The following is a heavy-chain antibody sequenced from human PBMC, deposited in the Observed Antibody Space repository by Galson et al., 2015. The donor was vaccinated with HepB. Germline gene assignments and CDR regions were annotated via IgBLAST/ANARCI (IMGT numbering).Heavy chain of an antibody. CDR1: GFTFSGYG. CDR2: ISYDGSNK. V-gene: IGHV3-30*18. J-gene: IGHJ4*02. Sequence: SLRLSCAASGFTFSGYGMHWVRQAPGKGLEWAAVISYDGSNKYYADSVKGRFTISRDNPKNTLYLQMNSLRAEDTAVYYCAKDQESLGLDYWGQGTLVTVSS. CDR3: AKDQESLGLDY.